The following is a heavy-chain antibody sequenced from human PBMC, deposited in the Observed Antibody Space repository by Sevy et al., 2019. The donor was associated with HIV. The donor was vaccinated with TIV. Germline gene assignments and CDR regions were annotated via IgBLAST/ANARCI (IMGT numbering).Heavy chain of an antibody. J-gene: IGHJ6*02. CDR2: ISWDGGST. CDR3: AKDYNPYCSSSGGMDV. Sequence: GGSLRLSCAASGFTFDDYTMHWVRQAPGKGLEWVSLISWDGGSTYYADSVKGRFTISRDNSKNSLYLQMNSLRTEDTALYYCAKDYNPYCSSSGGMDVWGQGTTVTVSS. CDR1: GFTFDDYT. D-gene: IGHD6-6*01. V-gene: IGHV3-43*01.